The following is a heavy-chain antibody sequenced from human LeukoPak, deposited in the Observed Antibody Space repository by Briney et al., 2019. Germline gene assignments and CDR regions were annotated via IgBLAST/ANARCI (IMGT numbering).Heavy chain of an antibody. Sequence: AGGSLRLSCAASGFTFSSYAMSWVRQAPGKGLEWVAVISYDGSNKYYADSVKGRFTISRDNSKNTLYLQMNSLRAEDTAVYYCARDLSVLIPLGYFDYWGQGTLVTVSS. V-gene: IGHV3-30-3*01. J-gene: IGHJ4*02. D-gene: IGHD3-3*01. CDR3: ARDLSVLIPLGYFDY. CDR1: GFTFSSYA. CDR2: ISYDGSNK.